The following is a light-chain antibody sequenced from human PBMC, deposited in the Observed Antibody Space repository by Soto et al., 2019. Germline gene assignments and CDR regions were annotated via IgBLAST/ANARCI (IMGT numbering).Light chain of an antibody. Sequence: QSALTQPASVSGSPGQSITISCTGTSSDVGGYNYVSWYQQHPGKAPKLMIYEVSKRPSGVSNRFSGSKSGNTASLTISGLQAEDEADYDCSSYTSSSTLVVFGGGTKVTVL. CDR2: EVS. J-gene: IGLJ2*01. CDR3: SSYTSSSTLVV. V-gene: IGLV2-14*01. CDR1: SSDVGGYNY.